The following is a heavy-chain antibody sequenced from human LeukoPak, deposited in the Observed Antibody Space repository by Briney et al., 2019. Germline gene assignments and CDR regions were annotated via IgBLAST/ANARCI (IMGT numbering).Heavy chain of an antibody. J-gene: IGHJ4*02. CDR1: GGSFSGYY. CDR3: ASWWESGAYFDY. D-gene: IGHD1-26*01. V-gene: IGHV4-34*01. CDR2: IYYSGNT. Sequence: SETLSLTCAVYGGSFSGYYWGWIRQPPGKGLEWIGSIYYSGNTYYNPSLKSRVTISVDTSKNQFSLKLSSVTAADTAVYYCASWWESGAYFDYWGQGTLVTVSS.